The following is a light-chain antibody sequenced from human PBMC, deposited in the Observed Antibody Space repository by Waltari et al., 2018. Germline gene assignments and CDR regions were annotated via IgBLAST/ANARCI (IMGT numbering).Light chain of an antibody. V-gene: IGKV3-15*01. Sequence: EIGMTQSPATLSVFPGDRATLSCRASQSIRSNLSWYQHKPVQAHRLLIYGPSTTATGIPARFSGSGSGTEFTLTISSLQSEDFAVYFCQQYDNWLGTFGQGTKVEIK. CDR2: GPS. CDR1: QSIRSN. CDR3: QQYDNWLGT. J-gene: IGKJ1*01.